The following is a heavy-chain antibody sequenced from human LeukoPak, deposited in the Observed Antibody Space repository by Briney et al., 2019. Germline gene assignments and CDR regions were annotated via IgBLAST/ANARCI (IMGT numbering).Heavy chain of an antibody. Sequence: SETLSLTCSVSGGSISSGAYYWSWIRQSPGKGLEWIGNIYHSGSTYYNPSLKSRVTISVDTSKNQFSLKLSSVTAADTAVYYCAIPGVYDYWGQGTLVTVSS. D-gene: IGHD3-10*01. CDR1: GGSISSGAYY. V-gene: IGHV4-30-4*01. CDR3: AIPGVYDY. CDR2: IYHSGST. J-gene: IGHJ4*02.